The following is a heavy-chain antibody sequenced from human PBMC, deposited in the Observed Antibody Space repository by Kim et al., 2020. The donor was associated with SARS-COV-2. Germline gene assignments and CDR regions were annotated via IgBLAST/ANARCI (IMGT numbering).Heavy chain of an antibody. J-gene: IGHJ4*02. V-gene: IGHV3-23*01. CDR1: GFTFSSYA. Sequence: GGSLRLSCAASGFTFSSYAMSWVRQAPGKGLEWVSAISGSGGSTYYADSVKGRFTISRDNSKNTLYLQMNSLRAEDTAVYYCAKGSGYYDSSGYYFLYYFDYWGQGTLVTVSS. CDR2: ISGSGGST. CDR3: AKGSGYYDSSGYYFLYYFDY. D-gene: IGHD3-22*01.